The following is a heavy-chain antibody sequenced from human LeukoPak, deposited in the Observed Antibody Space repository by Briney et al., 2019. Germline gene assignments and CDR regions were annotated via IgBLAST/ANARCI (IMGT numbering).Heavy chain of an antibody. V-gene: IGHV3-74*01. Sequence: GGSLRLSCAASGFTFSTYWMHWVRQAPGKGLVWVSRINTDGSNTNYADSVKGRFTISRDNAEDTLYLQMNSLRAEDTAVYYCARAEDCSSTSCPRAFDIWGQGTMVTVSS. J-gene: IGHJ3*02. CDR2: INTDGSNT. CDR1: GFTFSTYW. D-gene: IGHD2-2*01. CDR3: ARAEDCSSTSCPRAFDI.